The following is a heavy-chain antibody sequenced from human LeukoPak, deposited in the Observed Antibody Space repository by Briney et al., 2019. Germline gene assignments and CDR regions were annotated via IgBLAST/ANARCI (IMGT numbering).Heavy chain of an antibody. CDR2: IYYSGST. Sequence: SQTLSLTCTVSGGSVSSGSYYWSWIRQPPGKGLEWIGYIYYSGSTNYNPSLKSRVTISVGTSKNQFSLKLCSVTAADTAVYYCARDPGDGSGLYYWGQGTLVTVSS. V-gene: IGHV4-61*01. CDR3: ARDPGDGSGLYY. CDR1: GGSVSSGSYY. D-gene: IGHD3-10*01. J-gene: IGHJ4*02.